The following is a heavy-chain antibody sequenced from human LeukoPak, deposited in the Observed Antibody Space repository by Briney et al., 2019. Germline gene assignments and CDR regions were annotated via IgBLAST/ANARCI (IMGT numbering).Heavy chain of an antibody. Sequence: GGSLRLSCAASGFTFSSYAMPWVRQAPGKGLEYVSAISSNGGSTYYANSVKGRFTISRDNSKNTLYLQMGSLRAEDMAVYYCARDHSSGYYYGPGDYWGQGTLVTVSS. V-gene: IGHV3-64*01. J-gene: IGHJ4*02. CDR1: GFTFSSYA. CDR3: ARDHSSGYYYGPGDY. D-gene: IGHD3-22*01. CDR2: ISSNGGST.